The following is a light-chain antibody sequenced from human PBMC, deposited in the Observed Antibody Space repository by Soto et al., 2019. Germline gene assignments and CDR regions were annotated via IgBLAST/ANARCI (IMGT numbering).Light chain of an antibody. CDR1: QSISRY. Sequence: DIQMTQSPSSLSASVGDRVTITCRASQSISRYLNWYQQKPGKAPNLLVYDASTLHSGVPSRFSGGGSGTDFTLTISSLQPEDFATYYCQQVNVYPSTFGGGTKVDIK. CDR3: QQVNVYPST. J-gene: IGKJ4*01. V-gene: IGKV1-39*01. CDR2: DAS.